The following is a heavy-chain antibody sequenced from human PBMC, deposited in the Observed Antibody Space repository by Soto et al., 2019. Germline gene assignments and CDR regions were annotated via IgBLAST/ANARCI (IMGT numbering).Heavy chain of an antibody. CDR3: AKADQWMVTSSFDY. J-gene: IGHJ4*02. CDR1: GFTFSSYA. V-gene: IGHV3-23*01. Sequence: GGSLRLSFTASGFTFSSYAMSWVRKAPGKGLECVSAISGSAGSTYYADSVKGRFTISRDNSKNTLYLKMNSLRAEDTAVYYCAKADQWMVTSSFDYWGQGTLVTVSS. CDR2: ISGSAGST. D-gene: IGHD6-19*01.